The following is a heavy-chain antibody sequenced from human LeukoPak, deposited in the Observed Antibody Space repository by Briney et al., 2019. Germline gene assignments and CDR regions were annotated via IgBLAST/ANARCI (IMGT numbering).Heavy chain of an antibody. CDR2: IFPGGSNT. J-gene: IGHJ4*02. D-gene: IGHD3-3*01. CDR3: ARTSPRFLEWLAHDY. V-gene: IGHV5-51*01. CDR1: GYNFNNYW. Sequence: GESLKISCKVSGYNFNNYWVAWVRQMPGKGLEWMGIIFPGGSNTKYSPSFQGQITISADTAITTAYLQWDSLKASDTAMYYCARTSPRFLEWLAHDYWGQGTLVTVSS.